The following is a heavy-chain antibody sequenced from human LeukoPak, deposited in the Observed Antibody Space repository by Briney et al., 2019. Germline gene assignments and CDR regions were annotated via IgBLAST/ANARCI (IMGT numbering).Heavy chain of an antibody. Sequence: PSETLSLTCAVYGGSFSGHYWTWIRQAPGKGLEWIGESTHTGSTNYNPSLKTRVTISVDTSKNQFSLKLSSVTAADTAVYYCASFKGRGAVDYWGQGTLVTVSS. CDR2: STHTGST. V-gene: IGHV4-34*01. J-gene: IGHJ4*02. CDR1: GGSFSGHY. D-gene: IGHD1-26*01. CDR3: ASFKGRGAVDY.